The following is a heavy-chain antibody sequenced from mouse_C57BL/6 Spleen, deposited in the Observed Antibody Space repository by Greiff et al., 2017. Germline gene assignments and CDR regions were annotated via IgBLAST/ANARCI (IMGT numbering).Heavy chain of an antibody. D-gene: IGHD2-5*01. Sequence: QVQLQQPGAELVRPGSSVKLSCKASGYTFTSYWMHWVKQRPIQGLEWIGNIDPSDSETHYNQKFKDKATLTVDKSSSTAYMQLSSLTSEDSAVYYCARLDYRNYVRAMDYWGQGTSVTVSS. J-gene: IGHJ4*01. CDR2: IDPSDSET. CDR3: ARLDYRNYVRAMDY. V-gene: IGHV1-52*01. CDR1: GYTFTSYW.